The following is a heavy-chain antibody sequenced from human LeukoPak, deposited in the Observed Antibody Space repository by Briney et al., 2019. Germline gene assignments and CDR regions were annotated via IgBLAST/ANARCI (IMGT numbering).Heavy chain of an antibody. D-gene: IGHD2-2*01. V-gene: IGHV1-69*02. Sequence: SVKVSCKASGGTFSSYTISWVRQAPGQGLEWMGRIIPILGIANYAQKFQGRVMITADKSTSPAYMELSSLRSEDTAVYYCARAPCSSTSCYSDLNWFDPWGQGTLVTVSS. J-gene: IGHJ5*02. CDR2: IIPILGIA. CDR3: ARAPCSSTSCYSDLNWFDP. CDR1: GGTFSSYT.